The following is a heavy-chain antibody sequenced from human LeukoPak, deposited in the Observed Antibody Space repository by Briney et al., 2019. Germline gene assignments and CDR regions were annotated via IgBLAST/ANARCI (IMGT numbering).Heavy chain of an antibody. CDR1: GGSISSSSYY. J-gene: IGHJ4*02. V-gene: IGHV4-39*01. D-gene: IGHD3-22*01. CDR2: IYYSGST. CDR3: ARLGRYYYDSSGYSSAIDY. Sequence: SETLSLTCTVSGGSISSSSYYWGWIRQPPGKGLEWIGSIYYSGSTYYNPSLKSRVTISVDTSKNQFSLKLSSVTAADTAVYYCARLGRYYYDSSGYSSAIDYWGQGTLVTVSS.